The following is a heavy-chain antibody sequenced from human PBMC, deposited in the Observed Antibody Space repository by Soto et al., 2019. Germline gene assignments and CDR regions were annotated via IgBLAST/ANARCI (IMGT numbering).Heavy chain of an antibody. J-gene: IGHJ6*02. CDR3: AKMDKRGYYYYGMDV. V-gene: IGHV3-23*01. Sequence: EVQLLESGGGLVQPGGSLRLSCAASGFTFSSYAMSWVRQAPGKGLEWVSAISGSGSSTYYADSVKGQFTISRDNSKNTLYLQMNSLRAEDTAVYYCAKMDKRGYYYYGMDVWGQGTTVTVSS. CDR1: GFTFSSYA. CDR2: ISGSGSST. D-gene: IGHD2-2*03.